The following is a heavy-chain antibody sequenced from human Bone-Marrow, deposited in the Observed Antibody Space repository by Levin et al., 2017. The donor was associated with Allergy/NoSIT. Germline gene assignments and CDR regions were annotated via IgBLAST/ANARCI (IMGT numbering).Heavy chain of an antibody. J-gene: IGHJ3*01. V-gene: IGHV3-48*01. CDR3: SRGSGFYLASDAFDL. CDR1: GFTFSEYS. CDR2: TSGTSSHI. Sequence: LSGGSLRLSCAASGFTFSEYSMNWVRQAPGKGLEWLSYTSGTSSHIYYADSVKGRFTISRDNGKNSLFLQMNSLRAEDTAVYFWSRGSGFYLASDAFDLWGQGTMVTVSS. D-gene: IGHD6-19*01.